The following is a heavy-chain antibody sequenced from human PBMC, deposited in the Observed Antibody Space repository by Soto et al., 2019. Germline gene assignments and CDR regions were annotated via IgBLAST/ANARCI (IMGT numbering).Heavy chain of an antibody. CDR3: AAWIQLWKFVL. Sequence: QVQLQQWGAGLLKPSETLSLTCAVYGGSFSGYYWSWIRQPPGKGLEWIGEINHSGSTNYNPSLKSRVTISVDTSKNQFSLKLSSVTAADTAVYYCAAWIQLWKFVLWGQGTLVTVSS. CDR1: GGSFSGYY. CDR2: INHSGST. D-gene: IGHD5-18*01. J-gene: IGHJ4*02. V-gene: IGHV4-34*01.